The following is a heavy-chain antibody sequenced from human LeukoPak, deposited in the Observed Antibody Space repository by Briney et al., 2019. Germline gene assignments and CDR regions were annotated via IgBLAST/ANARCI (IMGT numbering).Heavy chain of an antibody. J-gene: IGHJ4*02. CDR1: GGTFSSYA. CDR2: IIPIFGTA. D-gene: IGHD3-22*01. CDR3: VRAATYYESSGYYRY. Sequence: SVKVSCKASGGTFSSYAISWVRQAPGQGLEWMGGIIPIFGTANYAQNFQGRVTMTTDTSTSTAYMELRSLRSDDTAIYYCVRAATYYESSGYYRYWGQGTLVTVSS. V-gene: IGHV1-69*05.